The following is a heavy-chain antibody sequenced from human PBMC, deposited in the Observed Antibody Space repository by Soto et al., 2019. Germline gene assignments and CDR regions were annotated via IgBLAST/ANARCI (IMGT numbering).Heavy chain of an antibody. D-gene: IGHD2-2*01. Sequence: GASVKVSCKASGYTFTGYYMRWVRQAPGQGLEWMGWINPNSGGTNYAQKFQGWGTMTRDTSISTAYMELSRLRSDDTAVYYCARELVVPSTIYYYNGMDFCTQGSTDTVS. V-gene: IGHV1-2*04. CDR3: ARELVVPSTIYYYNGMDF. CDR1: GYTFTGYY. J-gene: IGHJ6*02. CDR2: INPNSGGT.